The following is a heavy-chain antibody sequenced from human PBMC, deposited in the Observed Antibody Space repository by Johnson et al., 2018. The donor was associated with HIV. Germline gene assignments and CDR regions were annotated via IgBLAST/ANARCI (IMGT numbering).Heavy chain of an antibody. CDR2: IYSGGST. CDR3: ARGEYYYDSSGYYRRVYDAFDI. CDR1: GFTVSSNY. D-gene: IGHD3-22*01. Sequence: VQLVESGGGLIQPGGSLRLSCAASGFTVSSNYMSWVRQAPGKGLAWVSVIYSGGSTYYADSVKGRFTISRANSKNTLYLQMNSLRAEDTAVYYCARGEYYYDSSGYYRRVYDAFDIWGQGTMVTVSS. V-gene: IGHV3-53*01. J-gene: IGHJ3*02.